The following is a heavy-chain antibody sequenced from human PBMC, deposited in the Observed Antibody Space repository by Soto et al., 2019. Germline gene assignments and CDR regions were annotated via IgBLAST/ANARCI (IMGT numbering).Heavy chain of an antibody. CDR3: AREGYCSGGSCHNWFDP. Sequence: QVQLVQSGAEVKKPGASVKVSCKASGYTFTGYYMHWVRQAPGQGLEWMGWINPNSGGTNYAQKFQGWVTMTRDTSISTAYMELSRLRSDDTAVYYCAREGYCSGGSCHNWFDPWGQGTLVTVSS. CDR2: INPNSGGT. V-gene: IGHV1-2*04. D-gene: IGHD2-15*01. J-gene: IGHJ5*02. CDR1: GYTFTGYY.